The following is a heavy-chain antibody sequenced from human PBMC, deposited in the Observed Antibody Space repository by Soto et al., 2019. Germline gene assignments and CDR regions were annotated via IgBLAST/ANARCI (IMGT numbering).Heavy chain of an antibody. CDR1: AFTFSNYN. V-gene: IGHV3-48*01. D-gene: IGHD3-22*01. J-gene: IGHJ5*02. Sequence: EVQLVESGGGLVQPGGSLRLSCAASAFTFSNYNMNWVRQAPGKGLEWVSYISSSSTIYYADSVKGRITISRDNAQNSLYLQMNSLRAEDTAVYYCAREGDSSGWYNWFDPWGQGTLVTVSS. CDR2: ISSSSTI. CDR3: AREGDSSGWYNWFDP.